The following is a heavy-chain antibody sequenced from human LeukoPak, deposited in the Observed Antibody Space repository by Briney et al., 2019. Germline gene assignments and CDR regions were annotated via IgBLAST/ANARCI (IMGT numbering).Heavy chain of an antibody. CDR1: GFTVSFNY. Sequence: SGGSLRLSCAASGFTVSFNYMSWVRQAPGKGLEWVSIIYSGGSTYYADSVKGRFSIFRDNSKNTLYLHMNSLRAEDTAVYYCAKDAASRPGDYWGQGTLVTVSS. D-gene: IGHD6-13*01. CDR2: IYSGGST. J-gene: IGHJ4*02. CDR3: AKDAASRPGDY. V-gene: IGHV3-53*01.